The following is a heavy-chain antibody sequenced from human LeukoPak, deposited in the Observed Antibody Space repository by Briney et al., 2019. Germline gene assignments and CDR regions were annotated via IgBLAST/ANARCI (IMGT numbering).Heavy chain of an antibody. J-gene: IGHJ4*02. CDR1: GFTFSYYG. D-gene: IGHD3-3*01. Sequence: GGSLRLSCAASGFTFSYYGMSWVRQAPGKGLEWVSAISGSGGSTYYADSVKGRFTISRDNSKNTLYLQMNSLRAEDTAVYYCAKDDIILAVGRYYFDYWGQGTLVTVSS. V-gene: IGHV3-23*01. CDR3: AKDDIILAVGRYYFDY. CDR2: ISGSGGST.